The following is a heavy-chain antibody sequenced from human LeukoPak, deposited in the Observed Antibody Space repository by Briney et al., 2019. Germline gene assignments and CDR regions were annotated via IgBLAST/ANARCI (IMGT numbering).Heavy chain of an antibody. J-gene: IGHJ4*02. CDR2: VYSGGST. Sequence: PGGSLRLSCAASGFTVSNNYMSWVRQAPGKGLEWVSVVYSGGSTCSADSVKGRFTISRDNSKNTLYLQMNSLRAEDSAVYYCARDRYSYGFALDCWGQGTLVTVSS. D-gene: IGHD5-18*01. V-gene: IGHV3-66*02. CDR1: GFTVSNNY. CDR3: ARDRYSYGFALDC.